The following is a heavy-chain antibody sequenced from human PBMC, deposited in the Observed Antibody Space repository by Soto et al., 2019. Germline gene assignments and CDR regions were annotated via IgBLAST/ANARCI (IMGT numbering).Heavy chain of an antibody. CDR3: ARSLQGSSSAVHY. CDR2: ISYDGSNK. D-gene: IGHD6-6*01. CDR1: GFTFRTYA. V-gene: IGHV3-30-3*01. J-gene: IGHJ4*02. Sequence: QVQLVESGGGVVQPGRSLRLSCVASGFTFRTYAIHWVRQAPGKGLEWVAVISYDGSNKYYADSVKGRFTISRDNSKNTLYLQMISLRVEDRTVQICARSLQGSSSAVHYWGQGTLVTVSS.